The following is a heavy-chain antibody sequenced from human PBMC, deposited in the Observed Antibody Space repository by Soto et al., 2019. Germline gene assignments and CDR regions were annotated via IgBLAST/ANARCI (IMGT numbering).Heavy chain of an antibody. CDR3: ARTPYDILTGFYFDY. Sequence: SETLSLTCTVSGASISSYYWSWXRQPPGKGLEWIGYIYYSGSTNYNPSLKSRVTISVDTSKNQFSLKLSSVTAADTAVYYCARTPYDILTGFYFDYWG. CDR1: GASISSYY. CDR2: IYYSGST. D-gene: IGHD3-9*01. J-gene: IGHJ4*01. V-gene: IGHV4-59*08.